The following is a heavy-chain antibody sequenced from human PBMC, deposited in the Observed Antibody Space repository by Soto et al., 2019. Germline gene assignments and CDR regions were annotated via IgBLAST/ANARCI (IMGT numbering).Heavy chain of an antibody. V-gene: IGHV4-59*08. Sequence: SETLSLTCAVYGGSFSGYYWRWIRQPPGKGLEWIGYIYYSGSTNYNPSLKSRVTISVDTSKNQFSLKLSSVTAADTAVYYCASSIAAAGRGGYNWFDPWGQGTLVTVSS. CDR3: ASSIAAAGRGGYNWFDP. CDR2: IYYSGST. CDR1: GGSFSGYY. J-gene: IGHJ5*02. D-gene: IGHD6-13*01.